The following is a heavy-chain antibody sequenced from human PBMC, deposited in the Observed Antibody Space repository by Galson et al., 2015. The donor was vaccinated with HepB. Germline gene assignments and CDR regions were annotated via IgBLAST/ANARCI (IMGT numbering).Heavy chain of an antibody. CDR2: TCYRSTWRH. D-gene: IGHD3-16*01. CDR1: GDSVFTNGVA. CDR3: ARGRNGGLDG. J-gene: IGHJ5*02. Sequence: CAISGDSVFTNGVAWNWIRQSPSRGLEWLGRTCYRSTWRHDYAVSVESRITINLDTSVNHFSLQLNSVTPEDTAMYCCARGRNGGLDGWGQGTLVTVSS. V-gene: IGHV6-1*01.